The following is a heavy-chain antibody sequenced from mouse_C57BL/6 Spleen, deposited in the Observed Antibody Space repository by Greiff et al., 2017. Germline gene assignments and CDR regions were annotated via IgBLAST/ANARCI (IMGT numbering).Heavy chain of an antibody. Sequence: VQLQQSGAELVRPGASVTLSCKASGYTFTDYEMHWVKQTPVHGLEWIGAIDPETGGTAYNQKFKGKAILTADKSSSTAYMELRSLTSEDSAVYYCTRGGYDYLYFDYWGQGTTLTVAS. D-gene: IGHD2-4*01. CDR1: GYTFTDYE. CDR3: TRGGYDYLYFDY. V-gene: IGHV1-15*01. CDR2: IDPETGGT. J-gene: IGHJ2*01.